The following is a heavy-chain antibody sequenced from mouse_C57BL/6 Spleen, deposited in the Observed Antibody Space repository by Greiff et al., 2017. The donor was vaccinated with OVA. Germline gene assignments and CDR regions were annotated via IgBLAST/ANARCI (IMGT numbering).Heavy chain of an antibody. V-gene: IGHV1-50*01. CDR3: AKAYYGSSYFDY. CDR1: GYTFTSYW. D-gene: IGHD1-1*01. CDR2: IDPSDSYT. Sequence: QVQLQQPGAELVKPGASVKLSCKASGYTFTSYWMQWVKQRPGPGLEWIGEIDPSDSYTNYNQKFKGKATLTVDTSSSTAYMQLSSLTSEDSAVYYCAKAYYGSSYFDYWGQGTTLTVSS. J-gene: IGHJ2*01.